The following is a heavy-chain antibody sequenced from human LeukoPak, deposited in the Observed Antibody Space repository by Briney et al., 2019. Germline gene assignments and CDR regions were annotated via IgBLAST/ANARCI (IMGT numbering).Heavy chain of an antibody. CDR3: ARQRCLGSSCHFDY. CDR1: GGSIRNYY. D-gene: IGHD6-13*01. J-gene: IGHJ4*02. Sequence: SETLSLTCTVSGGSIRNYYWSWIRQPPGKGLEWIGYIYYSESTDNNFSLKSRVSISLDTSKNQFSLKLSSVTAADTAVYYFARQRCLGSSCHFDYWGQGTLVTVSS. V-gene: IGHV4-59*08. CDR2: IYYSEST.